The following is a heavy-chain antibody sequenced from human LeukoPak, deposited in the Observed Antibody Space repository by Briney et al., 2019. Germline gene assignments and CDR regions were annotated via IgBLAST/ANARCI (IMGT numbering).Heavy chain of an antibody. CDR3: ARARYYFDY. CDR2: TYYRSKWYN. CDR1: GDSVSSDSAA. Sequence: SQTLSLTCAVSGDSVSSDSAAWSWIRQSPSRGLEWLGRTYYRSKWYNQYAPSVKSRITINPDTSKNQFSLQLNSVTADDTAVYYCARARYYFDYWGQGTLVTVSS. J-gene: IGHJ4*02. V-gene: IGHV6-1*01.